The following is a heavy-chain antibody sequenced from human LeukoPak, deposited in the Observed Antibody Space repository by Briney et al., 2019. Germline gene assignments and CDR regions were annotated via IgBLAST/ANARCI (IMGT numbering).Heavy chain of an antibody. CDR1: GFTFSSYW. Sequence: GGSLRLSCAASGFTFSSYWMHWVRQAPGKGLVWVSRINSDGSSTSYADSVKGRFTISRDNAKNTLYLQMNSLRAEDTAVYYCAREEGSGWYQAFDYWGQGTLVTVSS. V-gene: IGHV3-74*01. D-gene: IGHD6-19*01. CDR2: INSDGSST. CDR3: AREEGSGWYQAFDY. J-gene: IGHJ4*02.